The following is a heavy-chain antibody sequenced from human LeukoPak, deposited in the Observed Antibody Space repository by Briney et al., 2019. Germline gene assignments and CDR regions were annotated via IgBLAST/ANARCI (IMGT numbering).Heavy chain of an antibody. CDR2: IYTSGST. CDR3: ARDPGPYCSSTSCYYYYYMDV. D-gene: IGHD2-2*01. CDR1: GGSISSYY. Sequence: PSETLSLTCTVSGGSISSYYWSWIRQPAGKGLEWIGRIYTSGSTNYNPSLKSRVTMSVDTSKNQFSLKLSSVTAADTAVYYCARDPGPYCSSTSCYYYYYMDVWGKGTTVTVSS. V-gene: IGHV4-4*07. J-gene: IGHJ6*03.